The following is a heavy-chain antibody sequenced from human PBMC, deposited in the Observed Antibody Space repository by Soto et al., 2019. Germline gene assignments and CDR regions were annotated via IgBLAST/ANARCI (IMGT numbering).Heavy chain of an antibody. Sequence: GGSLRLSCAASGFTFSSYAMSWVRQAPGKGLEWVSAISGSGGSTYYADSVKGRFTISRDNSKNTLYLQMNSLRAEDTAVYYCANTRLICSSTSCYVGGGVGYCQHWGQGTLVTVSS. D-gene: IGHD2-2*01. CDR1: GFTFSSYA. CDR3: ANTRLICSSTSCYVGGGVGYCQH. V-gene: IGHV3-23*01. J-gene: IGHJ1*01. CDR2: ISGSGGST.